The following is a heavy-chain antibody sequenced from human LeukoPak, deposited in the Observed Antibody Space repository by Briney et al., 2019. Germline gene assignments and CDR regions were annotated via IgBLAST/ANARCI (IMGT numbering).Heavy chain of an antibody. V-gene: IGHV1-2*02. J-gene: IGHJ3*02. Sequence: ASVKVSCKASGYTFTGYYMHWVRQAPGQGLEWMGWTNPNSGGTNYAQKFQGRVTMTRDTSISTAYMELSRLRSDDTAVYYCARDWEDGDYWDAFDIWGQGTMVTVSS. D-gene: IGHD4-17*01. CDR1: GYTFTGYY. CDR3: ARDWEDGDYWDAFDI. CDR2: TNPNSGGT.